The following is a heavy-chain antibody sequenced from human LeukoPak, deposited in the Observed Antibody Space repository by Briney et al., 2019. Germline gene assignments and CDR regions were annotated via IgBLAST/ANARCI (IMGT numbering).Heavy chain of an antibody. J-gene: IGHJ4*02. V-gene: IGHV3-48*01. Sequence: PGGSLRLSCAASGFTFSSYSMNWVRHAPGKGLEWVSYISNSSSTIYYADSVKGRFTISRDNARNSLYMQMNSLRAEDTAVYYCAGGYTGFGYWGQGTLVTVSS. CDR1: GFTFSSYS. CDR3: AGGYTGFGY. CDR2: ISNSSSTI. D-gene: IGHD5-24*01.